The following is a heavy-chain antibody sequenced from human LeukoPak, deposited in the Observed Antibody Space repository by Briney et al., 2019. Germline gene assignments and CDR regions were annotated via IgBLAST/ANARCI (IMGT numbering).Heavy chain of an antibody. Sequence: ASVKVSCKASGGTFSSYAFSWVRQAPGQGLEWMGGIIPIVGTTNYAQMFQGRVTITADESTSTVYMELSSLRSEDTAVYYCARNFERRGYYYGMDVWGQGTTVTVSS. CDR1: GGTFSSYA. CDR2: IIPIVGTT. D-gene: IGHD3-22*01. CDR3: ARNFERRGYYYGMDV. J-gene: IGHJ6*02. V-gene: IGHV1-69*13.